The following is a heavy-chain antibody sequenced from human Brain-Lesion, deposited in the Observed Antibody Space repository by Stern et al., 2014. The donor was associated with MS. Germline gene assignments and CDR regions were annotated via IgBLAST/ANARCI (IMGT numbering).Heavy chain of an antibody. CDR1: GYIFTGYY. CDR2: INPNTGGT. CDR3: ARDQRGITIFGVVTDYYYLGMDV. V-gene: IGHV1-2*02. J-gene: IGHJ6*02. D-gene: IGHD3-3*01. Sequence: QVQLVESGAEVKKPGASVKVSCKTSGYIFTGYYIPWVRQAPGQGLEWMAWINPNTGGTKDGQKFQGRVTMSRDTSISTAYVELSSLTSDDTAVYYCARDQRGITIFGVVTDYYYLGMDVWGQGTTVTVSS.